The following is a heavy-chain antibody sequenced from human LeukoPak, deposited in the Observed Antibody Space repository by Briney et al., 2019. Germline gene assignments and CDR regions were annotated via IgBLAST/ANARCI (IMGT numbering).Heavy chain of an antibody. CDR1: GYSVSSGYY. Sequence: SETLSLTCTVSGYSVSSGYYWGWIRQPPGKGLEWIASIYHSGDTYYNPSLRSRVTISLDTSKNQLSLKLSSVTAADTAVYYCARAPRTYQGYYFDYWGQGTLVTVSS. CDR3: ARAPRTYQGYYFDY. J-gene: IGHJ4*02. V-gene: IGHV4-38-2*02. CDR2: IYHSGDT. D-gene: IGHD2-2*01.